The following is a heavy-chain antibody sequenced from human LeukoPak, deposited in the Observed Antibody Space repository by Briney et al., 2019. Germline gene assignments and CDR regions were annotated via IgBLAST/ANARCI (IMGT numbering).Heavy chain of an antibody. D-gene: IGHD2-2*01. CDR2: LSAYNGNT. J-gene: IGHJ5*02. Sequence: GASVKVSCKASGYTFTSYGISWVRQAPGEGLEWMGWLSAYNGNTNYAQTLQGRVTMTTDTSTSTAYMELRSLRSDDTAVYYCARDATQLRPYNWFDPWGQGTLVTVSS. V-gene: IGHV1-18*01. CDR3: ARDATQLRPYNWFDP. CDR1: GYTFTSYG.